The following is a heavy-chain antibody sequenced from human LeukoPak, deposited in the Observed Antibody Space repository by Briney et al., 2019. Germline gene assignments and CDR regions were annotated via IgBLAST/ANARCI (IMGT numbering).Heavy chain of an antibody. V-gene: IGHV1-2*02. J-gene: IGHJ4*02. Sequence: ASVKVFCKASGYTFTGYYLHWVRQAPGQGLEWMGWINPYNGGTNYAQKFQGRVTMTRDTSISTTYMELTRLRSDVTAVYYCARNYDRSGYYYGDFDFWGQGTLVTVSS. CDR1: GYTFTGYY. D-gene: IGHD3-22*01. CDR2: INPYNGGT. CDR3: ARNYDRSGYYYGDFDF.